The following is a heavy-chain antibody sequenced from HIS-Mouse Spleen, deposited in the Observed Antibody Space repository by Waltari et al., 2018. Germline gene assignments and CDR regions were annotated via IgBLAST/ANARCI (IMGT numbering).Heavy chain of an antibody. CDR1: GYTFTGYY. J-gene: IGHJ3*02. CDR2: INPNSGGT. V-gene: IGHV1-2*02. D-gene: IGHD7-27*01. Sequence: QVQLVQSGAEVKKPGASVKVSCKASGYTFTGYYMHWVRHAPGQGLEWMGWINPNSGGTNYAQKFQGRVTMTRDTSISTAYMELSRLRSDDTAVYYCAREGSWGGYTDAFDIWGQGTMVTVSS. CDR3: AREGSWGGYTDAFDI.